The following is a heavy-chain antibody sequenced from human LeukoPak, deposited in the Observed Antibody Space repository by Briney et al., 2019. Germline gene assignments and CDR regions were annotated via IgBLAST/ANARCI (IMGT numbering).Heavy chain of an antibody. CDR3: AREGITMVRGVFDY. J-gene: IGHJ4*02. V-gene: IGHV3-30-3*01. D-gene: IGHD3-10*01. CDR1: GFTFSSYA. Sequence: PGGSLRLSCAASGFTFSSYAMHWVRQAPGKGLEWVAVISYDGSNKYYADSVKGRFTISRDNSKNTLYLQMNSLRAEDTAVYYCAREGITMVRGVFDYWGQGTLVTVSS. CDR2: ISYDGSNK.